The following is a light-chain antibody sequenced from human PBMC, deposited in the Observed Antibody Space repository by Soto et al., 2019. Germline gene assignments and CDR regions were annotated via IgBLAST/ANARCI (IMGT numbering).Light chain of an antibody. J-gene: IGKJ1*01. CDR2: GSS. CDR3: QQANSYPWT. V-gene: IGKV1-12*01. Sequence: DIQMTQAPSSLSASVGDSVTITCRASQGVSDWVAWYQQKPGGAPKLLIYGSSSLLSGVPSRFSGTRSGTDFTLTISSLQPEDFATYYCQQANSYPWTFGQGTKVDIK. CDR1: QGVSDW.